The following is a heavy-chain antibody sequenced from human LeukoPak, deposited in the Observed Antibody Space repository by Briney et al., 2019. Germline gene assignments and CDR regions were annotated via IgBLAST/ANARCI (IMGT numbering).Heavy chain of an antibody. J-gene: IGHJ4*02. D-gene: IGHD3-10*01. Sequence: ASVKVSCKTSGYTFTGYYMHWVRQAPGQGLEWMGWINPNSGGTNYAQKFQGRVTMARDTSISTAYMELSRLRSDDTAVYYCARAPLSALWPYDYWGQGTLVTVSS. CDR1: GYTFTGYY. CDR3: ARAPLSALWPYDY. CDR2: INPNSGGT. V-gene: IGHV1-2*02.